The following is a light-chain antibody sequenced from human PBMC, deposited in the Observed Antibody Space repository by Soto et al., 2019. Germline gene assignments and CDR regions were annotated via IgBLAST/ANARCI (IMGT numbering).Light chain of an antibody. CDR3: QQRSNWPLT. Sequence: EIVLTQSPATLSLSPGERATLSCRASQSVSSYLSWYQQKPGQAPRLLLYDASNRATGIPARFSGSGSGTDFTLTISSLEPEDFAVYYCQQRSNWPLTFGGGTKGEIK. CDR2: DAS. V-gene: IGKV3-11*01. CDR1: QSVSSY. J-gene: IGKJ4*01.